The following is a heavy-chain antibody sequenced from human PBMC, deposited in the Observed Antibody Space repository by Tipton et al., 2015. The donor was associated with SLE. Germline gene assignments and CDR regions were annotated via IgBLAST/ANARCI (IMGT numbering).Heavy chain of an antibody. Sequence: QLVQSGAEVKKPGASVKVSCKASGYTFTSYGISWVRQAPGQGLEWMGGIIPIFGTANYAQKFQGRVTITTDESTSTAYMELSSLRSEDTAVYYCARVGIAASGGGDYWGQGTLVTVSS. V-gene: IGHV1-69*05. D-gene: IGHD6-13*01. CDR3: ARVGIAASGGGDY. CDR2: IIPIFGTA. CDR1: GYTFTSYG. J-gene: IGHJ4*02.